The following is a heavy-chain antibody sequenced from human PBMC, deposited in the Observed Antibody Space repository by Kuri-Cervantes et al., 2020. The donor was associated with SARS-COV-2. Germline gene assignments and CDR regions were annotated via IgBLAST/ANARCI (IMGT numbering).Heavy chain of an antibody. Sequence: GESLKISCAASGFTFSSYWMSWVRQAPGKGLEWVANIKQDGSGKYYVDSVKGRFTISRDNAKNSLYLQMNSLRAEDTAVYYCARDLGGGQLTIFGVVPPPVGCMDVWGQGTTVTVSS. CDR3: ARDLGGGQLTIFGVVPPPVGCMDV. CDR2: IKQDGSGK. J-gene: IGHJ6*02. V-gene: IGHV3-7*03. D-gene: IGHD3-3*01. CDR1: GFTFSSYW.